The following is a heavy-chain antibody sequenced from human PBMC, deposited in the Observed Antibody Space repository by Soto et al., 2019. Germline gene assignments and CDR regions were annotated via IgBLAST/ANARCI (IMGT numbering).Heavy chain of an antibody. CDR1: GFTFSSYS. CDR3: ARDVNRYCSGGSCYGYYYYYMDV. V-gene: IGHV3-21*01. J-gene: IGHJ6*03. Sequence: GGSLRLSCAASGFTFSSYSMNWVRQAPGKGLEWVSSISSSSSYIYYADSVKGRFTISRDNAKNSLYLQMNSLRAEDTAVYYCARDVNRYCSGGSCYGYYYYYMDVWGKGTTVTVSS. CDR2: ISSSSSYI. D-gene: IGHD2-15*01.